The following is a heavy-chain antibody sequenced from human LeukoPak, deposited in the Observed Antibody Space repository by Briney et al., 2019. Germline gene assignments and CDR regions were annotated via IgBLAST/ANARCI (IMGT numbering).Heavy chain of an antibody. Sequence: PSETLSLTCDVSGVSINTCCYYWTWIRQPPGKGLEWIGYKYYSGSTRYNSSLRSRLTIPLDSSKNQFSLRLTSVTAADTAVYYCARGRSYGFDLDSWGPGTLVIVSS. CDR2: KYYSGST. CDR3: ARGRSYGFDLDS. D-gene: IGHD5-18*01. CDR1: GVSINTCCYY. J-gene: IGHJ4*02. V-gene: IGHV4-61*01.